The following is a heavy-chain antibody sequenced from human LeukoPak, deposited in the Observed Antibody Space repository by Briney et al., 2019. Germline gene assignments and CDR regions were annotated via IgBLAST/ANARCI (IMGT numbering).Heavy chain of an antibody. V-gene: IGHV1-69*02. D-gene: IGHD3-22*01. CDR2: IIPILGIA. J-gene: IGHJ4*02. Sequence: SVKVSCKASGGAFSSYTISWVRQAPGQGLEWMGRIIPILGIANYAQKFQGRVTITADKSTSTAYMELSSLRSEDTAVYYCASTYYYDSSGYYRYDYWGQGTLVTVSS. CDR3: ASTYYYDSSGYYRYDY. CDR1: GGAFSSYT.